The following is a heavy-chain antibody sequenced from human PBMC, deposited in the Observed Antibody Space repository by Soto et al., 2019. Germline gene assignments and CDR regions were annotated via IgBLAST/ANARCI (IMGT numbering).Heavy chain of an antibody. CDR1: GCTFTNYY. CDR3: ARARAGGYSYGYDY. D-gene: IGHD5-18*01. V-gene: IGHV1-46*01. J-gene: IGHJ4*02. CDR2: INPSGGST. Sequence: QVQLVQSGAEVKKPGASVKVSCKASGCTFTNYYMHCVRQAPGQGLEWMGIINPSGGSTSYAQKFKGRVTMTRDTPTRKVYMELSSLRSEDTAVYYCARARAGGYSYGYDYWGQGTLVPVSS.